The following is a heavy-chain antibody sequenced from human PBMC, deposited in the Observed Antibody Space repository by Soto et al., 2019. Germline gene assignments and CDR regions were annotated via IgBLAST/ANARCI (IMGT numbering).Heavy chain of an antibody. Sequence: PSQTLSLTCTVSGGSISRYYWSWIRQPPGKGLEWIGYMYNTGSTVYNPPFKSRVTISVDTSKNQFSLKLNSVTAADTAVYYCARDLWGYCGTDCYPLDVLGQGTTVTVSS. V-gene: IGHV4-59*01. D-gene: IGHD2-21*02. CDR3: ARDLWGYCGTDCYPLDV. J-gene: IGHJ6*02. CDR1: GGSISRYY. CDR2: MYNTGST.